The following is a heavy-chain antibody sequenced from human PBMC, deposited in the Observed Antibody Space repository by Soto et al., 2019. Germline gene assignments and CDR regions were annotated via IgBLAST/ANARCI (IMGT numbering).Heavy chain of an antibody. CDR2: IDPSDSYT. D-gene: IGHD2-2*01. Sequence: GESLKISCKGSGYSFTGYWISWVRQMPGKGLEWMWRIDPSDSYTNYSPSFQGHVTISADKSISTAYLQWSSLKASDTAMYYCARHKGYCSSTSCYSYHYYGLDVWGQGTTVTVSS. CDR1: GYSFTGYW. V-gene: IGHV5-10-1*01. J-gene: IGHJ6*02. CDR3: ARHKGYCSSTSCYSYHYYGLDV.